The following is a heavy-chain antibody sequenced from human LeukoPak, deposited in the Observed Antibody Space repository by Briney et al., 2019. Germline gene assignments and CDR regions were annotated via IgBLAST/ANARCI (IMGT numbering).Heavy chain of an antibody. Sequence: ASLKVSCKASGYSFSNFDINWVRQAAGQGPEWMGRLDPHSGDTDYVQKFQGRVIMTKNTSINTAYLELRSLTSEDTAVYYCAKSRRGYYMDVWGRGTTATVSS. J-gene: IGHJ6*03. D-gene: IGHD3-10*01. CDR3: AKSRRGYYMDV. CDR1: GYSFSNFD. V-gene: IGHV1-8*01. CDR2: LDPHSGDT.